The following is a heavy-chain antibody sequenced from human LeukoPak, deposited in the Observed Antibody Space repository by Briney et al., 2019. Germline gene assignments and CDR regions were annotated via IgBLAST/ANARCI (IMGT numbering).Heavy chain of an antibody. CDR3: ARDGVGGDNWNTPYFQH. D-gene: IGHD1/OR15-1a*01. V-gene: IGHV3-30*01. J-gene: IGHJ1*01. CDR2: ISYDGSNK. CDR1: GFTFSSYA. Sequence: GGSLRLSCAASGFTFSSYAMHWVRQAPGKGLGWVAVISYDGSNKYYADSVKGLFTISRDNSKNTLYLQMNSLRAEDTAVYYCARDGVGGDNWNTPYFQHWGQGTLVTVSS.